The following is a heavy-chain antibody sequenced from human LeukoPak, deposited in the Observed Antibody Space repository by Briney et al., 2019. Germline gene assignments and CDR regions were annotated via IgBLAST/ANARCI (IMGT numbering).Heavy chain of an antibody. Sequence: SVKVSCKASGGTFSSYAISWVRQAPGQGLEWMGGIIPIFGTANFAQKFQGRVTITADKSTSTAYMELSSLRSEDTAVYYCARDPGFGEKWFEAFDIWGQGTMVTVSS. D-gene: IGHD3-10*01. CDR1: GGTFSSYA. CDR2: IIPIFGTA. CDR3: ARDPGFGEKWFEAFDI. V-gene: IGHV1-69*06. J-gene: IGHJ3*02.